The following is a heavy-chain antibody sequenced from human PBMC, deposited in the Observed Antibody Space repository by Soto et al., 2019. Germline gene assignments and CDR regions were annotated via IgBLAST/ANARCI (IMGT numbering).Heavy chain of an antibody. Sequence: QVQLVESGGGVVQPGRSLRLSCAASGFTFSSYGMHWVRQAPGKGLEWVAVIWYDGSNKYYADSVKGRFTISRDNSKNTLYLQMNSLRAEDTAVYYCAREYYYDSSGYYDYYYYGMDVWGQGTTVTVSS. CDR2: IWYDGSNK. CDR1: GFTFSSYG. V-gene: IGHV3-33*01. D-gene: IGHD3-22*01. J-gene: IGHJ6*02. CDR3: AREYYYDSSGYYDYYYYGMDV.